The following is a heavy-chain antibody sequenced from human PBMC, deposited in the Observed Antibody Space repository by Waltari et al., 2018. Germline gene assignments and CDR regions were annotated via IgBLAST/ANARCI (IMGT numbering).Heavy chain of an antibody. Sequence: QVQLVQSGAVVKKPGSSVNVSCTASGGTSSSNAISRVRQAPGQGLEWMGGIIPIFGTANYAQKFQGRVTITTDESTSTAYMELSSLRSEDTAVYYCARGSYTAVAGIGDIWGQGTMVTVSS. J-gene: IGHJ3*02. CDR3: ARGSYTAVAGIGDI. D-gene: IGHD6-19*01. CDR2: IIPIFGTA. V-gene: IGHV1-69*05. CDR1: GGTSSSNA.